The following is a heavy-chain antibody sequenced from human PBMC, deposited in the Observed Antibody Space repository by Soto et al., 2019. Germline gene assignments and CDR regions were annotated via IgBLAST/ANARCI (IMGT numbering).Heavy chain of an antibody. CDR2: ISYDGSNK. CDR3: ARDRLNDVQWLVTPPRAY. Sequence: QVQLVESGGGVVQPGRSLRLSCAASGFTFSSYAMHWVRQAPGKGLEWVAVISYDGSNKYYADSVKGRFTISRDNSKNTLYLQMNSLRAEDTAVYYCARDRLNDVQWLVTPPRAYWGQGTLVTVSS. V-gene: IGHV3-30-3*01. J-gene: IGHJ4*02. D-gene: IGHD6-19*01. CDR1: GFTFSSYA.